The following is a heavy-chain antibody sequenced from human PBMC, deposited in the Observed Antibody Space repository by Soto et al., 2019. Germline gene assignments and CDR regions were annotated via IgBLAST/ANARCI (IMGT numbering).Heavy chain of an antibody. J-gene: IGHJ6*02. D-gene: IGHD6-19*01. CDR1: VYSFTTYW. CDR2: MFPGDSDT. CDR3: ARVPDSSLGTMDV. Sequence: GESLNISCKGSVYSFTTYWIGWVRQLPGQGLEWMGVMFPGDSDTRYSPSFQGQVTMSADPSTNTAYLEWSSLKAADSAMYYCARVPDSSLGTMDVWGQGTTVTVSS. V-gene: IGHV5-51*01.